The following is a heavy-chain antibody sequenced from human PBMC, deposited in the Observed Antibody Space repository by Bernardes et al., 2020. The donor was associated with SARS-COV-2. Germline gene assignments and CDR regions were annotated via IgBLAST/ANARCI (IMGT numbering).Heavy chain of an antibody. Sequence: SETLSLTCTVSGGSISSSSYYWGWIRQPPGKGLEWIGSIYYSGSTYYNPSLKSRVTISVDTSKNQFSLKLSSVTAADTAVYYCARLVGGGSGEKYYYYYYGMDVWGQGTTVTVSS. CDR2: IYYSGST. J-gene: IGHJ6*02. D-gene: IGHD3-10*01. CDR3: ARLVGGGSGEKYYYYYYGMDV. CDR1: GGSISSSSYY. V-gene: IGHV4-39*01.